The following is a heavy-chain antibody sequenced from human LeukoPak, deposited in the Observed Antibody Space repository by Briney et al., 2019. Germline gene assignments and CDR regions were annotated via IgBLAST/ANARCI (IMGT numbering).Heavy chain of an antibody. Sequence: SETLSLTCTVSGGSISSYYWSWIRQPPGKGLEWIGSIYYSGSTYYNPSLKSRVTISVDTSKNQFSLKLSSVTAADTAVYYCARLPIEDSAFDIWGQGTMVTVSS. CDR2: IYYSGST. D-gene: IGHD2-15*01. CDR3: ARLPIEDSAFDI. J-gene: IGHJ3*02. CDR1: GGSISSYY. V-gene: IGHV4-39*01.